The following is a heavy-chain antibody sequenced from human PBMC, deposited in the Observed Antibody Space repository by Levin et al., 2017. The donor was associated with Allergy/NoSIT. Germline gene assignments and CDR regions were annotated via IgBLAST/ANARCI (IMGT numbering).Heavy chain of an antibody. Sequence: GGSLRLSCAASGFTFNSYDMSWVRQAPGKGLEWVSGISASGGSTYYADSMKGRFTISRDNSKNTLYLQMNSLRAEDTAVYYCAKDYGSGWYYFDYWGQGTLVTVSS. J-gene: IGHJ4*02. CDR2: ISASGGST. D-gene: IGHD6-19*01. CDR3: AKDYGSGWYYFDY. V-gene: IGHV3-23*01. CDR1: GFTFNSYD.